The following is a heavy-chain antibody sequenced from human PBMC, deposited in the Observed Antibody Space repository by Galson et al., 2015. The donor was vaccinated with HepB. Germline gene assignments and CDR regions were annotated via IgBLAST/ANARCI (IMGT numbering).Heavy chain of an antibody. CDR2: INAGNGNT. V-gene: IGHV1-3*01. CDR3: ARDNLRCYGSACYDY. D-gene: IGHD3-10*01. CDR1: GYTFTSYA. J-gene: IGHJ4*02. Sequence: SVKVSCKASGYTFTSYAMHWVRQAPGQRLEWMGWINAGNGNTKYSQKFQGRVTITRDTSASTAYMELSSLRSEDTAVYYCARDNLRCYGSACYDYWGQGTLVTVSS.